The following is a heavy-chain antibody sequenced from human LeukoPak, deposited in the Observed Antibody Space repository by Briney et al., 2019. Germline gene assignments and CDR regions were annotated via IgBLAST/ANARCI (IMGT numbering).Heavy chain of an antibody. Sequence: GGSLRLSCTASGFTFSSYSMNWVRQAPGKGLEWVSSISSGSTYIYYADSVKGRFTVSRDNSKNSLYLQMNSLRAEDTAVYYCARDLRAFCGRECAFHYWGQGTLVTVSS. V-gene: IGHV3-21*01. J-gene: IGHJ4*02. CDR1: GFTFSSYS. CDR3: ARDLRAFCGRECAFHY. D-gene: IGHD2-21*01. CDR2: ISSGSTYI.